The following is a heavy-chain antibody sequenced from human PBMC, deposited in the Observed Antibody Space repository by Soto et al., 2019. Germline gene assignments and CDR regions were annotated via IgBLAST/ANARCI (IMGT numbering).Heavy chain of an antibody. V-gene: IGHV4-59*08. CDR1: GGSIRDYY. J-gene: IGHJ5*01. CDR2: IYYTGTT. CDR3: ARLGGYDQSLDS. D-gene: IGHD3-22*01. Sequence: QVQLQESGPGLVKPSETLSLTCTVSGGSIRDYYWSWIRQSPGKGLDWIGYIYYTGTTRYNPSIKSRVNISVDSSKNQYSLNLRSVSAADTAVYCCARLGGYDQSLDSWGQGTLVTVSS.